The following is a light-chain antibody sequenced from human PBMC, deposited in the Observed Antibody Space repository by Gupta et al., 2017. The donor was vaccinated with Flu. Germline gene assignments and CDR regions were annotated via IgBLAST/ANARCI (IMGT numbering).Light chain of an antibody. Sequence: DIVMTQSPDSLAVSLGERATINCRSTQSILKSSTNKRYLAWYQQKPGQPPKLLFYWASARESGVPDRFSGSGSATDFTLTISSLQAEDVAVYYCQQDDSTPYTFGQGTKLEI. J-gene: IGKJ2*01. CDR1: QSILKSSTNKRY. V-gene: IGKV4-1*01. CDR3: QQDDSTPYT. CDR2: WAS.